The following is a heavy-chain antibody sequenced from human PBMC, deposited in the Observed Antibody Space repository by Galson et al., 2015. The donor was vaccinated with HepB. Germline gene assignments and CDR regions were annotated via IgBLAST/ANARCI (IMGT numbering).Heavy chain of an antibody. D-gene: IGHD2-2*02. CDR3: ARHVASCSGTTCYMAY. V-gene: IGHV5-51*01. CDR1: GYSFSSYW. Sequence: QSGAEVKKPGGSLKISCKGSGYSFSSYWIGWVRQMPGKGLEWMGIIYPDDSDTRYSPSFQGQVTISVDKSTSTAYLQWSSLKASDTAMYYCARHVASCSGTTCYMAYWGQGTLVTVSS. J-gene: IGHJ4*02. CDR2: IYPDDSDT.